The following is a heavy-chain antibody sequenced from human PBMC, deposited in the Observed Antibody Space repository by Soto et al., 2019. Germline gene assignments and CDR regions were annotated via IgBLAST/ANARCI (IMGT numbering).Heavy chain of an antibody. Sequence: QVHLVQSGAEVRKPGSSVKVSCKTSGGTFSTYTIYWMRQAPGQGLEWMGRIIPLFGTTRYAQNFQDRVTITAEESTSTTYMELSSLRAEDTALYYCARRLDDRADEGFDVWGEGTAVTVSA. V-gene: IGHV1-69*18. D-gene: IGHD3-16*01. J-gene: IGHJ3*01. CDR3: ARRLDDRADEGFDV. CDR2: IIPLFGTT. CDR1: GGTFSTYT.